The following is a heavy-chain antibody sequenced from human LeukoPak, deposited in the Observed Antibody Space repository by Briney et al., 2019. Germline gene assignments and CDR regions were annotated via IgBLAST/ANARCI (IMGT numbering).Heavy chain of an antibody. D-gene: IGHD2-15*01. CDR3: AREGSGRDPDY. J-gene: IGHJ4*02. Sequence: GGSLRLSCAVSGFTFSSSEMNWVRQAPGKGLEWVSYISASGGNTYYADSVKGRFIISRDNAKNSLYLQMSSLRAEDTAVYYCAREGSGRDPDYWGQGTLVTVSS. V-gene: IGHV3-48*03. CDR1: GFTFSSSE. CDR2: ISASGGNT.